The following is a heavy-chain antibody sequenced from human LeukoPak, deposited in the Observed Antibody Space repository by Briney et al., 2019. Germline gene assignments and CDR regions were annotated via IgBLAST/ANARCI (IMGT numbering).Heavy chain of an antibody. V-gene: IGHV4-34*01. J-gene: IGHJ3*02. CDR3: ARVRKYYYGSGSYYNRGAFGI. CDR2: INHSGST. Sequence: PSETLSLTCAVYGGSFSGYYWSWIRQPPGKGLEWIGEINHSGSTNYNPSLKSRVTISVDTSKNQFSLKLSSVTAADTAVYYCARVRKYYYGSGSYYNRGAFGIWGQGTMVTVSS. D-gene: IGHD3-10*01. CDR1: GGSFSGYY.